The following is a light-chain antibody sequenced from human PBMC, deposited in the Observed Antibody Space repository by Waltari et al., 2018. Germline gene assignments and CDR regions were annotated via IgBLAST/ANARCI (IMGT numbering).Light chain of an antibody. CDR2: WAS. Sequence: SLGERATIDCKSSQSVLSSSNNKNYLAWYQQKPRQPPKLLISWASTRESGVPDRFSGSGSGTDFTLTISSLQAEDVAVYYCQQYYSTPLTFGGGTKVEIK. V-gene: IGKV4-1*01. J-gene: IGKJ4*01. CDR1: QSVLSSSNNKNY. CDR3: QQYYSTPLT.